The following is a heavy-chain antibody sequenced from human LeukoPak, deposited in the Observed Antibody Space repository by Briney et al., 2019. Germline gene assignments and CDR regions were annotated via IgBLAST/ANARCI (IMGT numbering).Heavy chain of an antibody. D-gene: IGHD2-2*01. J-gene: IGHJ4*02. Sequence: PGESLKISCKGSGYSFTSYWIGWVRQMPGKGLEWMGIIYPGDSDTRYSPSLQGQVTISADKSISTAYLQWSSLKASDTAMYYCARQNYCSSTSCYFFDYWGQGTLVTVSS. CDR1: GYSFTSYW. V-gene: IGHV5-51*01. CDR2: IYPGDSDT. CDR3: ARQNYCSSTSCYFFDY.